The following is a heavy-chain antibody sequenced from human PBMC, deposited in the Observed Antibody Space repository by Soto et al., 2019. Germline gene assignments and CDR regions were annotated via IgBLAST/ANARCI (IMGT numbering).Heavy chain of an antibody. CDR3: AANWYENWFDP. V-gene: IGHV3-48*01. J-gene: IGHJ5*02. Sequence: PGGTLRLSCAASGCTFSSYSMNWVRQAPRKRLEWVSYISSSSSTIYYADSVKGRFTISRDNSKNTLYLQMNSLRAEDTAVYYCAANWYENWFDPWGQGTLVTVSS. CDR1: GCTFSSYS. D-gene: IGHD1-1*01. CDR2: ISSSSSTI.